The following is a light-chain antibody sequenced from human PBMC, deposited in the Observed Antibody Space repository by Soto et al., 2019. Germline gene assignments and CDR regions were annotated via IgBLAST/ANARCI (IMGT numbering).Light chain of an antibody. J-gene: IGKJ1*01. CDR1: QSISSW. CDR3: QQYNSYSSTT. Sequence: DIQMTQSPSTLSASVGDRVTITCRASQSISSWLAWYQQKPGKAPKLLIYDASGLESGVPSRFSGSGSGTEFTLTISSLQPDDFATYYCQQYNSYSSTTFGQGTKVEIK. V-gene: IGKV1-5*01. CDR2: DAS.